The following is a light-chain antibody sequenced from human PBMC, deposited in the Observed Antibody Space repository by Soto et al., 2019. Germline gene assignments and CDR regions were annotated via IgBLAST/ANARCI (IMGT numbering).Light chain of an antibody. CDR1: QSINNY. Sequence: DIQMTQSPSSLSASVGDRITNTCRSSQSINNYLNWYQQRPGKAPKVIIYDASSLQSGVPSRFSGSGSGTDFALTISSLQPEDFATYYCQQGFSAPPWTFGQGTKVDIK. CDR2: DAS. V-gene: IGKV1-39*01. CDR3: QQGFSAPPWT. J-gene: IGKJ1*01.